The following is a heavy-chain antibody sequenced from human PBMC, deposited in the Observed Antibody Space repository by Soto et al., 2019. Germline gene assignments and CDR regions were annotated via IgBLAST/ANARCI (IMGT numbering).Heavy chain of an antibody. CDR1: GFTFNTYA. Sequence: QVQLVESGGGVVQPGTSLRLSCAASGFTFNTYAMHWVRQAPGKGLEWVAVISSDGSVKFYADSVKGRFTTSRDNCRTGLCLQMNSLGTEETAVYYCARTEGHSDVGSCSGGYWGQGPLVTVSS. V-gene: IGHV3-30*03. D-gene: IGHD2-15*01. CDR3: ARTEGHSDVGSCSGGY. CDR2: ISSDGSVK. J-gene: IGHJ4*02.